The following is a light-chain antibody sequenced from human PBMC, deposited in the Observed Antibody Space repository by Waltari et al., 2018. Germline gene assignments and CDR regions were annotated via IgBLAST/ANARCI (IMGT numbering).Light chain of an antibody. Sequence: DIVMTQSPLSLSVTPGQPASISCKSSQSLLANDGMTYLYWYLQKPGQPPQLLIAEVSNRFSGVPDRFRGSGSGTDFTLKISRVEAEDIGTYYCMQSIQHPRTFGQGTKVEIK. CDR3: MQSIQHPRT. CDR1: QSLLANDGMTY. CDR2: EVS. J-gene: IGKJ1*01. V-gene: IGKV2D-29*01.